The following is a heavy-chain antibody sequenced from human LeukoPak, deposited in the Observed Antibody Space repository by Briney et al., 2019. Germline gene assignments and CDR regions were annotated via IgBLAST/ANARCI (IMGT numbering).Heavy chain of an antibody. D-gene: IGHD1-7*01. J-gene: IGHJ6*03. Sequence: GGSLRLSCAASGFTFSSYSMNWVRQAPGKGLEWVSYISSSSSTIYYADSVKGRFTISRDNAKNSLYLQMNSLRAEDTAVYYCATNPPPGNWNYANYYYYYMDVWGKGTTVTVSS. CDR1: GFTFSSYS. V-gene: IGHV3-48*01. CDR3: ATNPPPGNWNYANYYYYYMDV. CDR2: ISSSSSTI.